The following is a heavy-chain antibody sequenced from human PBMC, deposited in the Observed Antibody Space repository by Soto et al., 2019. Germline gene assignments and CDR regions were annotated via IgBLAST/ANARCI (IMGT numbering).Heavy chain of an antibody. CDR1: GFTFDDYA. V-gene: IGHV3-9*01. Sequence: EVQLVESGGGLVQPGRSLRLSCAASGFTFDDYAMHWVRQAPGKGLEWVSGISWNSGSIGYADSVKGRFTISRDNAKNSLYLQMNGLSAEDTALYYCEKPSSSWSGDDPFDTWGQGTMVTLS. D-gene: IGHD6-13*01. CDR3: EKPSSSWSGDDPFDT. J-gene: IGHJ3*02. CDR2: ISWNSGSI.